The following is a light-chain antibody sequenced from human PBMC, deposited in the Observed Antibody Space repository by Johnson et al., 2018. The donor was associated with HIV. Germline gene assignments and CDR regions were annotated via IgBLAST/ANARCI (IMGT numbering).Light chain of an antibody. CDR3: GTWDNGLITYV. Sequence: QSVLTQPPSVSAAPGQKVTISCSGSSSNIGNNYVSWYQQLPGTAPKLLIYDNNERPSGIPDRFSGSKSGTSPTLGITGLQTGDEADYYCGTWDNGLITYVFGTGTKVTVL. CDR1: SSNIGNNY. J-gene: IGLJ1*01. V-gene: IGLV1-51*01. CDR2: DNN.